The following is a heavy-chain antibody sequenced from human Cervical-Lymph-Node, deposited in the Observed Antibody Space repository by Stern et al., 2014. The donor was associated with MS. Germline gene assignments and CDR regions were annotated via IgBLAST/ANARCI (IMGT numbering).Heavy chain of an antibody. J-gene: IGHJ4*02. CDR1: GFDFENFW. V-gene: IGHV3-7*01. Sequence: EVQLVESGGGLVQPGGSLRLSWAASGFDFENFWMPWVRQAPGKGLELVASIKEDESEKNHVDSVKGRFTISRDNAKKSLYLQMNSLRVEDTAVYYCARDVYWGQGTLVVVSS. CDR3: ARDVY. CDR2: IKEDESEK.